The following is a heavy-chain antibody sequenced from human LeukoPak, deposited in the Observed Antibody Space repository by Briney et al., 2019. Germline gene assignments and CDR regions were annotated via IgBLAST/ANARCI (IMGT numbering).Heavy chain of an antibody. J-gene: IGHJ6*02. V-gene: IGHV1-18*01. D-gene: IGHD3-22*01. Sequence: ASVKVSCKASGYTFTSYGISWVRQAPGQGLEWMGWISAYNGNTNYAQKLQGRVTMTTDTSTSTAYMELRSLRSDDTAVYYCARGWAQSSYYYDSSGPYGMDVWGQGTTVTVSS. CDR1: GYTFTSYG. CDR3: ARGWAQSSYYYDSSGPYGMDV. CDR2: ISAYNGNT.